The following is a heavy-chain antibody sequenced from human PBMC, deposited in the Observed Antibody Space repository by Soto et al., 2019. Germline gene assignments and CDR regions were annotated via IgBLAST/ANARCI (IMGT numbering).Heavy chain of an antibody. CDR3: ARERDSYGYSDY. D-gene: IGHD5-18*01. J-gene: IGHJ4*02. CDR2: IYYSGST. Sequence: ETLSLTCTVSGGSIISGYWSWIRQPPGKGLEWIGYIYYSGSTNYNPSLKSRVTISVDTSKNQFSLKLSSVTAADTAVYYCARERDSYGYSDYWGQGTLVTVSS. V-gene: IGHV4-59*01. CDR1: GGSIISGY.